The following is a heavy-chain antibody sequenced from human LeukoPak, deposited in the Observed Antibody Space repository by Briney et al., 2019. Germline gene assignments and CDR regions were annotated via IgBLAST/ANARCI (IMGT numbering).Heavy chain of an antibody. Sequence: PGGSLRLSCAASGFTLSTYAMSWVRQAPGKGLEWVSVIYSGGSTYYADSVRGRFTISRDNYKNTLYLQMNSLRAEDTAVYYCAELGLTMIGGVWGKGTTVTISS. CDR3: AELGLTMIGGV. J-gene: IGHJ6*04. CDR2: IYSGGST. CDR1: GFTLSTYA. D-gene: IGHD3-10*02. V-gene: IGHV3-53*01.